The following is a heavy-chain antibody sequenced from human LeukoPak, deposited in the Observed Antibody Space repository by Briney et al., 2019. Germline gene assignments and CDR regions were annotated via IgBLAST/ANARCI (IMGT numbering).Heavy chain of an antibody. J-gene: IGHJ4*02. CDR3: AKGDVDSPMTFYH. CDR2: INWDGGST. D-gene: IGHD5-18*01. V-gene: IGHV3-43*01. CDR1: GFMFDDYT. Sequence: GGSLRLSCAASGFMFDDYTMHWVRQAPGKGLEWVSLINWDGGSTYYAGSVKGRFTISRDNSKNSLYLQMNSLRTEDTALYYCAKGDVDSPMTFYHWGQGTLVTVSS.